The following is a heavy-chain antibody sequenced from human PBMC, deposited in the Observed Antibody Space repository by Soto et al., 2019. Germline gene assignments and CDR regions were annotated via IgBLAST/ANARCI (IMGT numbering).Heavy chain of an antibody. Sequence: QVQLVQSGAEVKEPGASVKVSCTASGYTFTSFGLSWVRQAPGQGLEWMGWISAYNGNTYYAERLQGRVTMTTDTSTSTAYMELRSVTSDDTAVYYCARDREYSSLFHYYGMDVWGQGTTVTVSS. CDR3: ARDREYSSLFHYYGMDV. CDR2: ISAYNGNT. V-gene: IGHV1-18*04. D-gene: IGHD4-4*01. CDR1: GYTFTSFG. J-gene: IGHJ6*02.